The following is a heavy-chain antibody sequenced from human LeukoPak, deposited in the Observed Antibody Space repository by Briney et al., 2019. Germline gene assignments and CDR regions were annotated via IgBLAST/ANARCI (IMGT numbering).Heavy chain of an antibody. V-gene: IGHV4-34*01. Sequence: PSETLSLTCAVYGGSFSGYYWSWIRQPPGKGLEWIGEINHSGSTNYNPSLKSRVTITVDTSKNQFSLKLSSVTAADTAVYYCARGRRGLRYCSSTSCQCYFDYWGQGTLVTVSS. CDR2: INHSGST. D-gene: IGHD2-2*01. J-gene: IGHJ4*02. CDR3: ARGRRGLRYCSSTSCQCYFDY. CDR1: GGSFSGYY.